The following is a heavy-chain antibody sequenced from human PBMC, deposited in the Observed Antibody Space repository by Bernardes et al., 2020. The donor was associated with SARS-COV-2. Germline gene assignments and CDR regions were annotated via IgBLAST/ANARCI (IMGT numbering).Heavy chain of an antibody. J-gene: IGHJ4*02. CDR1: GFTISMYW. Sequence: GGSMRLSCAASGFTISMYWMHWVRQVPGKGLVWVSHINSDGSGTSYADSVKGRFTISRDNAKNMQYLQMHSLRAEDSAVYFCARDSSVEFDYWGRGTLVTVSS. CDR2: INSDGSGT. CDR3: ARDSSVEFDY. V-gene: IGHV3-74*01.